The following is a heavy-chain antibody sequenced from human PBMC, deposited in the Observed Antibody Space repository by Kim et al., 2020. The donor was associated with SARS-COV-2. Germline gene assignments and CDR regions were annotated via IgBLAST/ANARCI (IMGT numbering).Heavy chain of an antibody. D-gene: IGHD2-21*02. CDR3: ARVIQRGDPPAY. J-gene: IGHJ4*02. CDR1: GFTFSSYS. V-gene: IGHV3-21*01. CDR2: ISSSSSYI. Sequence: GGSLRLSCAASGFTFSSYSMNWVRQAPGKGLEWVSSISSSSSYIYYADSVKGRFTISRDNAKNSLYLQMNSLRAEDTAVYYCARVIQRGDPPAYWGQGTLVTVSP.